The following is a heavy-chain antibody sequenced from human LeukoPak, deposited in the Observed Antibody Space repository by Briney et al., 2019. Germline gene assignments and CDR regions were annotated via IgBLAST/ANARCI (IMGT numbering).Heavy chain of an antibody. V-gene: IGHV1-69*05. Sequence: ASVKVSCKASGGTFSSYAISWVRQVPGQGLEWMGRIIPIFGTANYAQKFQGRVTMTRDTSISTAYMELSRLRSDDTAVYYCERGRVGTIGEHFDYWGQGTLVTVSS. J-gene: IGHJ4*02. CDR1: GGTFSSYA. CDR3: ERGRVGTIGEHFDY. D-gene: IGHD5-12*01. CDR2: IIPIFGTA.